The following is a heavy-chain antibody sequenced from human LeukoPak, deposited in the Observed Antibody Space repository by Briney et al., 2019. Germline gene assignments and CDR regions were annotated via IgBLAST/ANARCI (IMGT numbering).Heavy chain of an antibody. CDR3: AKISPTTLYDSRGWFDP. CDR2: IRYDGSNK. D-gene: IGHD3-3*01. J-gene: IGHJ5*02. CDR1: GFTFSSYG. Sequence: GGSLRLSCAASGFTFSSYGMHWVRQAPGKGLEWVAFIRYDGSNKYFADSVKGRFTISRDSSKNTLFLQMNTLRAEDTAVYYCAKISPTTLYDSRGWFDPWGQGTLVTVSS. V-gene: IGHV3-30*02.